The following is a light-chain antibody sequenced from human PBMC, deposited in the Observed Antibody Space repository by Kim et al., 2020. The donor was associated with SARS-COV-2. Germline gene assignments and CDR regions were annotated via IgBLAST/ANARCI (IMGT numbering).Light chain of an antibody. J-gene: IGLJ2*01. CDR1: SSDVGAYNY. Sequence: QSALTQPASVSGSPKQSITISCTGTSSDVGAYNYVSWYQQHPGKAPKLMIYDVSNRPSGVSNRFSGSKSGNTASLTISGLQAEDEADYYCSSYTISSTPVVFGGGTKLTVL. CDR2: DVS. CDR3: SSYTISSTPVV. V-gene: IGLV2-14*03.